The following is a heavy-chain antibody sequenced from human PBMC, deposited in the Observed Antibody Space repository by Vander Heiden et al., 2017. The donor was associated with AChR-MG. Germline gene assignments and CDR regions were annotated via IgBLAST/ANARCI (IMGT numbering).Heavy chain of an antibody. CDR2: TNPSGGST. D-gene: IGHD3-10*01. CDR3: ARDSMVRGVIIGDDY. Sequence: QVQLVQSGAEVKKPGASVKVSCKASGYTFTSYYMHWVRQAPGQGLEWMGITNPSGGSTSYAQKFQGRVTMTRDTSTSTVYMELSSLRSEDTAVYYCARDSMVRGVIIGDDYWGQGTLVTVSS. V-gene: IGHV1-46*01. J-gene: IGHJ4*02. CDR1: GYTFTSYY.